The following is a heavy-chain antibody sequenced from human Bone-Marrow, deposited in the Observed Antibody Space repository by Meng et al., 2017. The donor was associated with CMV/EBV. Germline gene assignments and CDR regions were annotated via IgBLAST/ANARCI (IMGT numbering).Heavy chain of an antibody. CDR1: GFTFGDYA. CDR3: TRSTIFGVVILRYFDY. Sequence: GEPLKISCTASGFTFGDYAMSWVRQAPGKGLEWVGFIRSKAYGGTTEYAASVKGRFTISRDDSKSIAYLQMNSLKTEDTAVYYCTRSTIFGVVILRYFDYWGQGTLVTVYS. D-gene: IGHD3-3*01. J-gene: IGHJ4*02. V-gene: IGHV3-49*04. CDR2: IRSKAYGGTT.